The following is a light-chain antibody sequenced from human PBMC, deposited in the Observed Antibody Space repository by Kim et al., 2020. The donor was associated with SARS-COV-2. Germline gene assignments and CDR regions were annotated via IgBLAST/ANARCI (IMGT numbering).Light chain of an antibody. Sequence: IVLTQSPATLSLSPGERATLSCRASQSVTNYLSWYQQKPGQAPTLLIYDATNRATGVPDRFSGSGFATDFTLSISSLEPEDFAVYYCQQRVNWPLTFGGGTKVEI. J-gene: IGKJ4*01. V-gene: IGKV3-11*01. CDR2: DAT. CDR3: QQRVNWPLT. CDR1: QSVTNY.